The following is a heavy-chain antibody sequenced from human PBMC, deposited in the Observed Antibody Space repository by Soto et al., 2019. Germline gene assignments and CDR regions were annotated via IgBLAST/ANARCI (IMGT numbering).Heavy chain of an antibody. V-gene: IGHV3-23*01. CDR3: AKDLIYYCGTSCYYYYYYGMDV. CDR1: GFTFSSYA. D-gene: IGHD2-2*01. J-gene: IGHJ6*02. CDR2: ISGSGGST. Sequence: GGSLRLSCAASGFTFSSYAMSWVRQAPGKGLEWVSAISGSGGSTYYAGSVKGRFTISRDNSKNTLFLQMSSLRAEDTAVYYCAKDLIYYCGTSCYYYYYYGMDVWGQGTTVTVSS.